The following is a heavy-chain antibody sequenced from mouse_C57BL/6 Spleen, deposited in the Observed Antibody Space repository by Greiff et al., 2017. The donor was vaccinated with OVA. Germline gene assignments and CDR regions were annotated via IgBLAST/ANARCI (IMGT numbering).Heavy chain of an antibody. CDR3: ARVYGSSYYFDY. V-gene: IGHV1-82*01. Sequence: QVHVKQSGPELVKPGASVKISCKASGYAFSSSWMNWVKQRPGKGLEWIGRIYPGDGDTNYNGKFKGKATLTADKSSSTAYMQLSSLTSEDSAVYFCARVYGSSYYFDYWGQGTTLTVSS. CDR1: GYAFSSSW. CDR2: IYPGDGDT. D-gene: IGHD1-1*01. J-gene: IGHJ2*01.